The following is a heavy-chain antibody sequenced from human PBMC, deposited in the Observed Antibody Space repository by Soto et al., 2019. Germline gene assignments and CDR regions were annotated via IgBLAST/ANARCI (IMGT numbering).Heavy chain of an antibody. Sequence: VQLVQSGAEVKKPGSSVKVSCKTSGDTFGTFAINWIRQAPGRGLEWLGGGVPVFGTPNYAPDFQGRVTITADESATTTFMEVISLRSDDAAIYYCATTSRGYTAFFEFWGLGTLVIVSS. J-gene: IGHJ4*02. CDR1: GDTFGTFA. CDR2: GVPVFGTP. D-gene: IGHD5-12*01. CDR3: ATTSRGYTAFFEF. V-gene: IGHV1-69*12.